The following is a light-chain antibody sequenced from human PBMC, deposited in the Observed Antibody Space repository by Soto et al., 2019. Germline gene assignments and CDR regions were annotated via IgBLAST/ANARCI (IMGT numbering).Light chain of an antibody. V-gene: IGKV3-20*01. Sequence: EIGLTQSPCTLSPSKGGRATLSCRASQSVSNNYLAWYQQKPGQAPRLLIYGASNRATGIPDRFSGSGSGTDFTLTSSILEPDGLTVYCWQRYGIPRTFGQGSKVDIK. CDR3: QRYGIPRT. CDR1: QSVSNNY. J-gene: IGKJ1*01. CDR2: GAS.